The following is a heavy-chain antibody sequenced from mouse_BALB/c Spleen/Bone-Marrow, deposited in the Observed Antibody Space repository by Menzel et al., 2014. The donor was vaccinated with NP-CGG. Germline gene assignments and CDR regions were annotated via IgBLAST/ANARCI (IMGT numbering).Heavy chain of an antibody. J-gene: IGHJ3*01. CDR2: IWAGGST. CDR3: ASGGVRGFAY. Sequence: QVQLKESGPGLVAPSQSLSITCTVSGFSLTSYGVHWVRQPPGKGLEWLGVIWAGGSTNYNSALMSRLSISKDNSKSQVFLKMNSLQTDDTAMYYCASGGVRGFAYWGQGTLVTVSA. D-gene: IGHD3-1*01. V-gene: IGHV2-9*02. CDR1: GFSLTSYG.